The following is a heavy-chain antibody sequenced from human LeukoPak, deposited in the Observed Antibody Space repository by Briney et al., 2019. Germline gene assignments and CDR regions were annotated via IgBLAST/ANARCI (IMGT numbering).Heavy chain of an antibody. D-gene: IGHD2-2*01. V-gene: IGHV3-23*01. CDR2: ISGSGGST. CDR3: AKEGIGYCSSTSYLRNLDY. CDR1: GVTFSSYA. J-gene: IGHJ4*02. Sequence: GGSLRLSCAASGVTFSSYAMSWVRQAPGKGLEWVSAISGSGGSTYYADSVKGRFTISRDNSKNTLYLQMNSLRAEDTAVYYCAKEGIGYCSSTSYLRNLDYWGQGTLVTVSS.